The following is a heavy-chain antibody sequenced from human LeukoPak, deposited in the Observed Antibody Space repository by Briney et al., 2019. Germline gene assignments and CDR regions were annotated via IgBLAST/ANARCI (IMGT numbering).Heavy chain of an antibody. CDR2: INGYNGQT. Sequence: ASVKVSCKTSGYTFDSHGFSWVRQAPGQGLEWMGWINGYNGQTNYAQKVQGRVTVTTDTSTSTSYMELRSLRSDDTAVYYCTREQGGSFDSWGQGTLVTVSS. V-gene: IGHV1-18*01. CDR1: GYTFDSHG. D-gene: IGHD2-15*01. CDR3: TREQGGSFDS. J-gene: IGHJ4*02.